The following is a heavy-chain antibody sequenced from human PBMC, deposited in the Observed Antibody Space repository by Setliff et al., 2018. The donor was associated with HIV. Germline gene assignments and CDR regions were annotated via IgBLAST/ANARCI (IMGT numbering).Heavy chain of an antibody. V-gene: IGHV3-7*01. Sequence: GGSLRLSCAASGFTFSSAWMGWVRQAPAKGLEWVANISPDGSATYYVDSVKGRFTISRDNAKNSLYLQLNSLRVEDTAMYYCMRDWPSSTAAGDCWGQGTLVTVSS. CDR3: MRDWPSSTAAGDC. J-gene: IGHJ4*02. CDR2: ISPDGSAT. CDR1: GFTFSSAW. D-gene: IGHD6-6*01.